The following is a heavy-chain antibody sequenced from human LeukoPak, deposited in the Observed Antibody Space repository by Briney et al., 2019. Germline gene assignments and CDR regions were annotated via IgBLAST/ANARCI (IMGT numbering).Heavy chain of an antibody. D-gene: IGHD4-17*01. CDR1: GFVFSGYE. J-gene: IGHJ4*02. CDR3: ARGDDYGDSLVAY. V-gene: IGHV3-48*03. CDR2: ISTTGRTL. Sequence: GGSLRLSCAASGFVFSGYEMNWVRQAPGKGLEWISSISTTGRTLNYADSVKGRFTISRDNAKNSLYLQMNSLSAEDTAVYYCARGDDYGDSLVAYWGQGTLVTVSS.